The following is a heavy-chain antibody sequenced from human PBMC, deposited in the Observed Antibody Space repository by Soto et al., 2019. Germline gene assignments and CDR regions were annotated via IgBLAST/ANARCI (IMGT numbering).Heavy chain of an antibody. J-gene: IGHJ6*02. CDR3: AKNPENYYYGMDV. Sequence: QVQLVQSGAEVKKPGSSVKVSCEASGGTFSSYAISWVRQAPGQGLEWMGGIIPIFGTADYAQKFQGRVTITADESTSTAYVELSSLRSEDTAVYYCAKNPENYYYGMDVWGQGTTVTVSS. CDR2: IIPIFGTA. V-gene: IGHV1-69*12. CDR1: GGTFSSYA.